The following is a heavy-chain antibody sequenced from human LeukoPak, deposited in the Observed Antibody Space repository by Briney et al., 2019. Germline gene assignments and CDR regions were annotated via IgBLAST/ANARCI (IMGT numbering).Heavy chain of an antibody. J-gene: IGHJ6*03. Sequence: SETLSLTCTVSGGSISSGSYYWSWIRQPAGKGLEWIGRIYTSGSTNYNPSLKSRVTISVDTSKNQFSLKLSSVTAADTAVYYCARTKATMVRGANYYYYYYVDVWGKGTTVTVSS. CDR3: ARTKATMVRGANYYYYYYVDV. D-gene: IGHD3-10*01. CDR1: GGSISSGSYY. CDR2: IYTSGST. V-gene: IGHV4-61*02.